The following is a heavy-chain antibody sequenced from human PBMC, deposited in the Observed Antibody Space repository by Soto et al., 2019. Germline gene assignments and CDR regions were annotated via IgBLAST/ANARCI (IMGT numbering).Heavy chain of an antibody. CDR1: GYTCTDYH. D-gene: IGHD3-22*01. Sequence: DSGKVSCKASGYTCTDYHVHWVRQAPGQGLELIGIINPSRGTTSYTQRFQGRVTMTRDTSASTVYMELSSLRSEDTAMYYCARDGSGYYYGSFDYWGQGTLVTVSS. J-gene: IGHJ4*02. CDR3: ARDGSGYYYGSFDY. V-gene: IGHV1-46*01. CDR2: INPSRGTT.